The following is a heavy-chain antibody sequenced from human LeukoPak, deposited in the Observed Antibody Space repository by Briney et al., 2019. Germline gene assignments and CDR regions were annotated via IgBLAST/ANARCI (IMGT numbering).Heavy chain of an antibody. V-gene: IGHV3-48*03. Sequence: HTGGSLRHTCAASGFIFSDYEMNWVRQAPGKGLEWVSYISFSGNSIYYADSVKGRFTISRDNAKNSLYLQMNSLRAEDTAVYYCARGGEFGINSAMVLPDWGQGSLVTVSS. CDR2: ISFSGNSI. CDR3: ARGGEFGINSAMVLPD. J-gene: IGHJ4*02. D-gene: IGHD3-16*01. CDR1: GFIFSDYE.